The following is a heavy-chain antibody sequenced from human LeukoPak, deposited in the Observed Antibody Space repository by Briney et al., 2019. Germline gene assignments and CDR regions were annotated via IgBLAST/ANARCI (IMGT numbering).Heavy chain of an antibody. CDR2: INHSGST. CDR1: GGSFSGYY. J-gene: IGHJ2*01. Sequence: SETLSLTCAVYGGSFSGYYWSWIRQPPGKGLEWIGEINHSGSTNYNPSLKSRVTISVDTSKNQFSLKLSSVTAADTAVYYCARVVVVAAHPRWYFDLWGRGTLVTVSS. D-gene: IGHD2-15*01. V-gene: IGHV4-34*01. CDR3: ARVVVVAAHPRWYFDL.